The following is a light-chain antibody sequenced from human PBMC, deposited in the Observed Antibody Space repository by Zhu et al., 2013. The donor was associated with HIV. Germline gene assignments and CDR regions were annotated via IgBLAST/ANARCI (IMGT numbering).Light chain of an antibody. CDR2: GAS. V-gene: IGKV3-20*01. Sequence: DIVLTQSPGTLSLSPGERATLSCRASQSVSSTFLAWYQQKPGQAPRLLIFGASSRDNGIPDRFSGSGSGTDFTLTISRLEPEDFALYYCQHYGGSSWTFGQGTRLEIK. CDR1: QSVSSTF. CDR3: QHYGGSSWT. J-gene: IGKJ1*01.